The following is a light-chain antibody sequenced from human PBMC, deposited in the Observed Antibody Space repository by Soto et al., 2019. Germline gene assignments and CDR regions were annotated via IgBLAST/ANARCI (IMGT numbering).Light chain of an antibody. Sequence: QSALTHPASVSGSPGQSITISCTGTSSDVRSYNYVSWYQLDPAKASKLMIYEVSNRPSGVSNRFSGSESGDTASLTISVLQAEDEAEYYCSSYTTRTTLYVFGTGTKVTVL. V-gene: IGLV2-14*01. CDR1: SSDVRSYNY. CDR2: EVS. J-gene: IGLJ1*01. CDR3: SSYTTRTTLYV.